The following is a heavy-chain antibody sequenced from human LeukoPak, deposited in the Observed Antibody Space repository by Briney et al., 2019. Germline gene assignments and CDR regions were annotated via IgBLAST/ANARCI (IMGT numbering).Heavy chain of an antibody. CDR1: GFTFSSYA. D-gene: IGHD3-22*01. V-gene: IGHV3-30-3*01. Sequence: GGSLRLSCAASGFTFSSYAMHWVRQAPGKGLEWVAVISHDGSNKYYADSVKGRFTISRDNSKNTLYLQMNSLRAEDTAVYYCARGPDYYDSSGPFDYWGQGTLVTVSS. CDR3: ARGPDYYDSSGPFDY. CDR2: ISHDGSNK. J-gene: IGHJ4*02.